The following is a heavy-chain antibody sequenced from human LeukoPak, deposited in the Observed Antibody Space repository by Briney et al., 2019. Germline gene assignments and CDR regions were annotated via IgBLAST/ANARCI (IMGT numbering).Heavy chain of an antibody. CDR3: ARWPIVVVPAASGYYYYGMDV. CDR1: GYTFTSYA. CDR2: IIPIFGTA. D-gene: IGHD2-2*01. J-gene: IGHJ6*02. Sequence: GASVKVSCKASGYTFTSYAMNWVRQAPGQGLEWMGGIIPIFGTANYAQKFQGRVTITADESTSTAYMELSSLKSEDTAVYYCARWPIVVVPAASGYYYYGMDVWGQGTTVTVSS. V-gene: IGHV1-69*13.